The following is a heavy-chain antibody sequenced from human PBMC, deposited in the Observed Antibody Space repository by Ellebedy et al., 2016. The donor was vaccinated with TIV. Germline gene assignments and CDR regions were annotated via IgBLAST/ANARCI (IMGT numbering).Heavy chain of an antibody. CDR1: GDTFSNYP. J-gene: IGHJ6*02. CDR3: GRGSYSTMSYGGDVHYYYMDF. D-gene: IGHD6-13*01. V-gene: IGHV1-69*13. Sequence: ASVKVSCKASGDTFSNYPISWVRQARGQGLEWMGGIIPILGTADYAQNFQGRVTITADEPTNIAYMELSSLTSEDTAVYYCGRGSYSTMSYGGDVHYYYMDFWGQGTTVTVTS. CDR2: IIPILGTA.